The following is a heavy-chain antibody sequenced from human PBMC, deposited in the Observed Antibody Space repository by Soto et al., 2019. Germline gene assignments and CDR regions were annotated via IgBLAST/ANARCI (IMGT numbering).Heavy chain of an antibody. Sequence: EVQLLESGGGLVQPGGSLRLSCAASGFPFSSYAISWFRQAPGRGLEWVAASTGAGGGTYNLEAVKGRFTVSRDNSKKTVYLQLDGLRAEDTAVYYCAKGHSDYQGDYNYYGMDVWGQGTTVTVSS. D-gene: IGHD6-25*01. CDR2: STGAGGGT. V-gene: IGHV3-23*01. J-gene: IGHJ6*02. CDR1: GFPFSSYA. CDR3: AKGHSDYQGDYNYYGMDV.